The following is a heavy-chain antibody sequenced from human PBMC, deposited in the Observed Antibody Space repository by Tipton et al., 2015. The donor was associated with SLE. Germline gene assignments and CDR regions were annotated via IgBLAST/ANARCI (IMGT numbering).Heavy chain of an antibody. CDR2: ITSSAGYK. J-gene: IGHJ6*03. Sequence: SLRLSCAASGFNFSDYDMNWVRQAPGKGLEWVSSITSSAGYKYYADSVKGRFIISRDDAKNSLYLQMNSLRAEDTAVYYCAREARELLHYYSYYYIDLWGKGTTVTVSS. D-gene: IGHD3-10*01. CDR1: GFNFSDYD. CDR3: AREARELLHYYSYYYIDL. V-gene: IGHV3-21*01.